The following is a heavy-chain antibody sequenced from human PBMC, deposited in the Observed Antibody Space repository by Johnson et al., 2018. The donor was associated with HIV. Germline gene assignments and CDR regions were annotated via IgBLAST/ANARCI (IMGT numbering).Heavy chain of an antibody. CDR2: IKQGGSEK. D-gene: IGHD1-26*01. CDR3: ARDRGYLDAFDI. CDR1: GFTFSSFW. J-gene: IGHJ3*02. V-gene: IGHV3-7*01. Sequence: VQLVESGGGLVQPGGSLRLSCAASGFTFSSFWMTWVRQAPGTGLEWVANIKQGGSEKYYADSVKGRFTISRDNSKNTLYLQMNSLRAEDTAVFYCARDRGYLDAFDIWGQGTMVTVSS.